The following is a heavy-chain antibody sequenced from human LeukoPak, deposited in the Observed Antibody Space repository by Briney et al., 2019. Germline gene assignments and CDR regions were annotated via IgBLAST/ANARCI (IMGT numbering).Heavy chain of an antibody. D-gene: IGHD5-24*01. Sequence: GESLKISCKGSGYSFTSYWIGWVRQMPGKGLEWMGIIYPGDSDTRYSPSFQGQVTISADKSISTAYLQWSSLKASDTAMYYCATPPVEMATITGNDAFDIWGQGTTVTVSS. J-gene: IGHJ3*02. V-gene: IGHV5-51*01. CDR1: GYSFTSYW. CDR3: ATPPVEMATITGNDAFDI. CDR2: IYPGDSDT.